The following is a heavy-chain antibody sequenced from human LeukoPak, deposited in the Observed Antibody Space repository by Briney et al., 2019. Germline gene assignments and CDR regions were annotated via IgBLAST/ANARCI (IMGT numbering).Heavy chain of an antibody. CDR1: GFTFSNAW. Sequence: GGSLRLSCAASGFTFSNAWMSWVRQAPGKGLEWVGRIKSKTDGGTTDYAAPVKGRFTISRDDSKNTLYLQMNSLKTEDTAVYYCTTDSTWDILTGYPSFDYWGQGTLVTVSS. J-gene: IGHJ4*02. V-gene: IGHV3-15*01. CDR2: IKSKTDGGTT. D-gene: IGHD3-9*01. CDR3: TTDSTWDILTGYPSFDY.